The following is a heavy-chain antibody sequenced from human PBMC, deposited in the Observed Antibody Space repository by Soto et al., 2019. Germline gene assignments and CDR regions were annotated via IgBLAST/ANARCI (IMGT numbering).Heavy chain of an antibody. Sequence: GGSLRLSCAASGFTFSSYAMHWVRQAPGKGLEWVAVISYDGSNKYYADSVKGRFTISRDNSKNTLYLQMNSLRAEDTAVYYCARDSTMIVVVPYFDYWGQGTLVTVSS. D-gene: IGHD3-22*01. CDR2: ISYDGSNK. CDR3: ARDSTMIVVVPYFDY. CDR1: GFTFSSYA. J-gene: IGHJ4*02. V-gene: IGHV3-30-3*01.